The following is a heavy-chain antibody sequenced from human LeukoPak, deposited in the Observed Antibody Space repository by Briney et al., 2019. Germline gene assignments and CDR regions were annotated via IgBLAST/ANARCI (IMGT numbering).Heavy chain of an antibody. CDR2: LSASGAST. CDR1: GFTFSSYA. D-gene: IGHD6-25*01. CDR3: ARDGWNRGYYYYYYYMDV. V-gene: IGHV3-23*01. Sequence: QTGGSLRLSCAASGFTFSSYAMSWVRRAPGKGLEWVSGLSASGASTYYADSVKGRFTISRDNSKNTLYLQMNSLRAEDTAVYYCARDGWNRGYYYYYYYMDVWGKGTTVTVSS. J-gene: IGHJ6*03.